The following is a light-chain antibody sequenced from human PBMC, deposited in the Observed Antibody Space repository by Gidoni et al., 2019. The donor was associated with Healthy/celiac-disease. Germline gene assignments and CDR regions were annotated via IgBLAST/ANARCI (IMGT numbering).Light chain of an antibody. V-gene: IGKV3-11*01. J-gene: IGKJ2*04. Sequence: EIVLTQSPATLSLSPGERATLSCRASQSVSSYLAWYQQNPDQAPRLLIYYASNRATGIPARFSGSGSGTDFTLTISSLEPEDFAVYYCQQRSNWPPMCSFXQXTKLEIK. CDR1: QSVSSY. CDR2: YAS. CDR3: QQRSNWPPMCS.